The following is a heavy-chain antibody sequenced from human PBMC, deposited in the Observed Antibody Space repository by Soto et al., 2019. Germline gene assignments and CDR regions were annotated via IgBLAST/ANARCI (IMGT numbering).Heavy chain of an antibody. CDR3: ARDKITGLFDY. CDR1: GDSIRNRNYY. Sequence: SETLSLTCTVSGDSIRNRNYYWGWIRQPPGKGLEWIVSRYDDESTFYNPSLKRRVTVSIDTSKKQSSLKLTSVTAADTAVYYCARDKITGLFDYWGQGTLVTVSS. J-gene: IGHJ4*02. CDR2: RYDDEST. V-gene: IGHV4-39*02. D-gene: IGHD2-8*02.